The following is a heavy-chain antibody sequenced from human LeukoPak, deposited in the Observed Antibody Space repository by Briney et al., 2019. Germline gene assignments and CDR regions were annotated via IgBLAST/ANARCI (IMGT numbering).Heavy chain of an antibody. Sequence: ASVKVSCKASGYTFTGYYMHWVRQAPGQGLEWMGWINPNSGGTNYAQKFQGRVTMTRDTSISTAYMELSRLRSDVTAVYYCARANDIVVANWFDPWGQGTLVTVSS. J-gene: IGHJ5*02. CDR2: INPNSGGT. CDR1: GYTFTGYY. D-gene: IGHD2-15*01. V-gene: IGHV1-2*02. CDR3: ARANDIVVANWFDP.